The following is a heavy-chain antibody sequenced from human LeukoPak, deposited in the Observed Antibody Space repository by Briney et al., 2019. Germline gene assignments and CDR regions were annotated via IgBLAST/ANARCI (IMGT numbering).Heavy chain of an antibody. CDR3: ARGYYDSSLPDY. D-gene: IGHD3-22*01. J-gene: IGHJ4*02. CDR1: GGTFSSYA. CDR2: IIPIFGTA. Sequence: GASVKVSCKASGGTFSSYAISWVRQAPGQGLEWMGGIIPIFGTANYAQKFQGRVTITADESTSTAYMELSSLRSEDTAVYYCARGYYDSSLPDYWGQGTLVTVSS. V-gene: IGHV1-69*13.